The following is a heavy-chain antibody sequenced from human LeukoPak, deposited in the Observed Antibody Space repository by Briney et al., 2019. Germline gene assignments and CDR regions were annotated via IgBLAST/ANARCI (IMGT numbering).Heavy chain of an antibody. CDR2: MNPNSGNT. CDR1: GYTFTSYD. Sequence: ASVKVSCKASGYTFTSYDINWVRQATGQGLEWMGWMNPNSGNTGYAQKFQGRVTMTRNTSISTAYMELSRLRSDDTAVYYCARDRDGYNSPYYFDYWGQGTLVTVSS. J-gene: IGHJ4*02. V-gene: IGHV1-8*01. D-gene: IGHD5-24*01. CDR3: ARDRDGYNSPYYFDY.